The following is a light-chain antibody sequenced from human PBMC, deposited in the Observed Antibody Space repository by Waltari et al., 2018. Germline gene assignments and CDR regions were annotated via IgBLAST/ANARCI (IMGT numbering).Light chain of an antibody. CDR3: QQYYSTPRT. V-gene: IGKV4-1*01. CDR2: WAA. J-gene: IGKJ1*01. CDR1: KRLLFRSDSKNF. Sequence: DIVMTPSPASLAVFLGGRATTNCKSSKRLLFRSDSKNFLDWYQQKPGHSPKLLIHWAATRESGVPDRFSGSGSGTDFTLTISTVQGEDVAVYFCQQYYSTPRTFGQGTKVDIK.